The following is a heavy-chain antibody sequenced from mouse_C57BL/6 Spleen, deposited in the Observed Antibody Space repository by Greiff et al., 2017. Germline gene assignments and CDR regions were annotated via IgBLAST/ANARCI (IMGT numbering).Heavy chain of an antibody. J-gene: IGHJ4*01. Sequence: QVQLQQPGAELVRPGSSVKLSCKASGYTFTSYWMHWVKQRPIQGLEWIGNIDPSDSETHYNQKFKDKATLTVDKSSSTAYMQLSGLTAEGSAVYYCARDYSDCEGDHAMDYWGQGTSVTVSS. CDR3: ARDYSDCEGDHAMDY. CDR2: IDPSDSET. D-gene: IGHD2-12*01. V-gene: IGHV1-52*01. CDR1: GYTFTSYW.